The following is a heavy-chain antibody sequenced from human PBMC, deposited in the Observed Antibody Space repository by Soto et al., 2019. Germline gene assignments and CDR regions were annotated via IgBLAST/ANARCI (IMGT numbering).Heavy chain of an antibody. V-gene: IGHV3-48*01. CDR2: ISSDGTT. CDR3: ARAPGYGDIDY. D-gene: IGHD3-10*01. J-gene: IGHJ4*02. CDR1: GFTFSSYG. Sequence: EVQLVESGGDFVQPGGSLRLSCAASGFTFSSYGMNWVRQVPVKGLVWVSHISSDGTTYYADSVKGRFTISRDNAKNSLYLQMNSLIVEDTAVYYCARAPGYGDIDYWGRGTLVTVSS.